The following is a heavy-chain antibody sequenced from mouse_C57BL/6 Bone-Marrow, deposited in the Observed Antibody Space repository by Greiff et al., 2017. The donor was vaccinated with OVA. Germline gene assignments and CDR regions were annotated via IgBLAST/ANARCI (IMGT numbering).Heavy chain of an antibody. J-gene: IGHJ3*01. CDR2: IDPSDSYT. CDR1: GYTFTSYW. D-gene: IGHD1-1*01. V-gene: IGHV1-50*01. CDR3: ARLNSSSYEAY. Sequence: VQLQQSGAELVKPGASVKLSCKASGYTFTSYWMQWVKQRPGQGLEWIGEIDPSDSYTNYNQKFKGQATLTVDTSSSTAYMQLSSLTSVESAVYYCARLNSSSYEAYWGKGTLVTVSA.